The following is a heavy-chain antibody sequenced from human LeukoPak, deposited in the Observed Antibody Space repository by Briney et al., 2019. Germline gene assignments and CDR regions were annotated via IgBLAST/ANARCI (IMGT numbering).Heavy chain of an antibody. CDR3: ARGQASDYDILTGPDY. CDR1: GYTFTSYG. CDR2: FDPEDGEI. Sequence: ASVKVSCKASGYTFTSYGISWVRQAPGQGLEWMGGFDPEDGEIIYAQKFQGRVTMTRDTSISTAYMELSRLRSDDTAVYYCARGQASDYDILTGPDYWGQGTLVTVSS. D-gene: IGHD3-9*01. V-gene: IGHV1-2*02. J-gene: IGHJ4*02.